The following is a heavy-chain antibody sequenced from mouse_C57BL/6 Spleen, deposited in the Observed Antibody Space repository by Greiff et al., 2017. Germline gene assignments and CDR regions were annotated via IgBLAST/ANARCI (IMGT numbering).Heavy chain of an antibody. V-gene: IGHV1-55*01. CDR1: GYTFTSYW. CDR3: ARGGYGSSYYYAMDY. D-gene: IGHD1-1*01. J-gene: IGHJ4*01. Sequence: QVQLQQPGAELVKPGASVKMSCKASGYTFTSYWITWVKQRPGQGLEWIGDIYPGSGSTNYNEKFKSKATLTVDTSSSTAYMQLSSLTSEYSAVYYCARGGYGSSYYYAMDYWGQGTSVTVSS. CDR2: IYPGSGST.